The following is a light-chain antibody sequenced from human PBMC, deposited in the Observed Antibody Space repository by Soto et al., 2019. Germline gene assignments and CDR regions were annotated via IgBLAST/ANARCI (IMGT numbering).Light chain of an antibody. J-gene: IGLJ3*02. Sequence: QSVLTQPASVSGSPGQSITISCTGTSNDVGGYNLVSWFQQHPGKAPKLMISEVNKRPSGVSNRFSGSKSANTASLTISGLLAEDEADYYCCSHVGGSSPQWVFGGGTKLTVL. V-gene: IGLV2-23*02. CDR3: CSHVGGSSPQWV. CDR1: SNDVGGYNL. CDR2: EVN.